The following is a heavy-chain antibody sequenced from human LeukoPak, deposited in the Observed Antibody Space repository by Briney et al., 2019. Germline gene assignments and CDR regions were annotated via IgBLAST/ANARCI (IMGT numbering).Heavy chain of an antibody. CDR2: IKQGGSEK. D-gene: IGHD6-19*01. CDR3: VRDGSGYDY. Sequence: PGGSLRLSCAASRFTFSNYWMSWVRQPPGKGLEWVANIKQGGSEKYYVSSVKGRFTISRDNAKNSLYLQMNSLRADDTAIYYCVRDGSGYDYWGQGTLVTVSS. J-gene: IGHJ4*02. CDR1: RFTFSNYW. V-gene: IGHV3-7*05.